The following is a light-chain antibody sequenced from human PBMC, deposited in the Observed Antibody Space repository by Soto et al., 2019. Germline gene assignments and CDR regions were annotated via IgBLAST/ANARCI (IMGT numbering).Light chain of an antibody. CDR2: EVS. V-gene: IGLV2-14*01. J-gene: IGLJ1*01. CDR3: GSYTGISYV. CDR1: SSDVGGYEF. Sequence: QSVLTQPASVFGSPGQSITISCTGTSSDVGGYEFVSWYQQHPGKAPKLMIYEVSNRPSGVSSRFSGSKSGSTASLTISGLQGEDEADYYSGSYTGISYVFGTVTKV.